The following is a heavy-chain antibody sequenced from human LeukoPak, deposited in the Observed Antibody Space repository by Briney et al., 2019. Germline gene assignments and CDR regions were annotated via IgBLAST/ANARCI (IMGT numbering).Heavy chain of an antibody. J-gene: IGHJ5*02. Sequence: SETLSLTCTVSGGSISSSSYYWGWIRQPPGKGLEWIGSIYYSGCTYYNPSLKSRVTISVDTSKNQFSLKLSSVTAADTAVYYCASQVSTYYYDSSGYRNWFDPWGQGTLVTVSS. CDR3: ASQVSTYYYDSSGYRNWFDP. V-gene: IGHV4-39*01. D-gene: IGHD3-22*01. CDR2: IYYSGCT. CDR1: GGSISSSSYY.